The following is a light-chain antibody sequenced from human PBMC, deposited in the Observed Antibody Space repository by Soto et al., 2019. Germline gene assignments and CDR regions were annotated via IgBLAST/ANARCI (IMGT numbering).Light chain of an antibody. CDR3: QSYDASHQV. CDR1: SGRIASNY. J-gene: IGLJ3*02. CDR2: EDN. Sequence: NFMLTQPHSVSESPGKTVTISCTRSSGRIASNYVQWYQQRPGSAPTTVIYEDNQRPSGVPDRFSGSIDRSSNSASLTISSLKTEDEADYYCQSYDASHQVFGGGTKLTVL. V-gene: IGLV6-57*04.